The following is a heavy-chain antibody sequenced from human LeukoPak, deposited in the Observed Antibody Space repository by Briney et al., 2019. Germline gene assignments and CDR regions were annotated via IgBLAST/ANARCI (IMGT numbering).Heavy chain of an antibody. J-gene: IGHJ4*02. D-gene: IGHD4/OR15-4a*01. CDR1: GFTFSSYA. CDR3: ARLTRRYYFDY. CDR2: VSGNGRST. Sequence: GGSLRLSCAASGFTFSSYAMSWVRQAPGKGLEWVSAVSGNGRSTYYADSVKGRFTISRDNSKNTLYLQMNSLRAEDTAVYYCARLTRRYYFDYWGQGTLVTVSS. V-gene: IGHV3-23*01.